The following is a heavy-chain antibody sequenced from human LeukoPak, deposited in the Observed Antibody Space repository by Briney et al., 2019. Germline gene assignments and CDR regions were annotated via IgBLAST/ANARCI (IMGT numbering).Heavy chain of an antibody. D-gene: IGHD3-16*01. Sequence: ASVKVSCKASGGTFSSYVISWVRQAPGQGLEWVGWISFHNGNTNYPQKLQGRVIMTTDRSTNTAYMELRSLRSDDTAVYYCARADVSGSYFHLDYWGQGTLVTVS. CDR3: ARADVSGSYFHLDY. CDR2: ISFHNGNT. CDR1: GGTFSSYV. J-gene: IGHJ4*02. V-gene: IGHV1-18*01.